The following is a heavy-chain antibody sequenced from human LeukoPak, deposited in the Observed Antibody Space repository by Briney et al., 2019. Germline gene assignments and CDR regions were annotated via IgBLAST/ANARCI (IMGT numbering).Heavy chain of an antibody. J-gene: IGHJ2*01. D-gene: IGHD1/OR15-1a*01. CDR3: VRRPGGTVSWYFDF. Sequence: GGSLRLSCATSGFTFRNYGMHWVRQAPGKGLEWVVFIRYDGGATFYADSVKGRFTISRDNSKSTLSLRVTTLRTQDTAVYYCVRRPGGTVSWYFDFWGRGTLVTVSS. CDR2: IRYDGGAT. CDR1: GFTFRNYG. V-gene: IGHV3-30*02.